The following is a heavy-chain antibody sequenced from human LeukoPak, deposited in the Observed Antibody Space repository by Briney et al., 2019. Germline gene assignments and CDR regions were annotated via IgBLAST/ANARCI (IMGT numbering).Heavy chain of an antibody. Sequence: SETLSLTCTVSGGSISSYYWSWIRQPPGKGLEWIGYIYYSGSTNYNPSLKSRVTISVDTSKNQFSLKLGSVTAADTAVYYCARGDGWYYGMDVWGQGTTVTVSS. CDR2: IYYSGST. CDR3: ARGDGWYYGMDV. D-gene: IGHD5-24*01. V-gene: IGHV4-59*01. CDR1: GGSISSYY. J-gene: IGHJ6*02.